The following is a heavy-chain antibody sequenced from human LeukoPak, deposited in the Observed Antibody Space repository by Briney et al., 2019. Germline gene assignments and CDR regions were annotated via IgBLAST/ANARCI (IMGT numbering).Heavy chain of an antibody. CDR3: AKYGSGSYYQDYFDY. CDR2: ISESGGST. CDR1: GFTFSSYA. V-gene: IGHV3-23*01. J-gene: IGHJ4*02. Sequence: GGSLRLSCAASGFTFSSYAMSWVRQAPGKGLEWVAAISESGGSTYYADSVKGRFTIPRDNSKNTLYLQMNSLRAEDTAVYYCAKYGSGSYYQDYFDYWGQGTLVTVSS. D-gene: IGHD3-10*01.